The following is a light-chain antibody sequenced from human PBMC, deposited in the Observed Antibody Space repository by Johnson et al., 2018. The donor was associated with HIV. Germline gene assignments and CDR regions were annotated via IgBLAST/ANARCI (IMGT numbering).Light chain of an antibody. CDR3: GTLDSSLSACYV. V-gene: IGLV1-51*02. CDR1: SSNIGSNY. CDR2: ENN. J-gene: IGLJ1*01. Sequence: QSVLTQPPSVSAAPGQKVTVSCSGSSSNIGSNYVSWYQQLPGTAPKLLIYENNKRPSGIPDRFSGSKSGTSATLGITGLQTGDEADYYCGTLDSSLSACYVFGTGTKITVL.